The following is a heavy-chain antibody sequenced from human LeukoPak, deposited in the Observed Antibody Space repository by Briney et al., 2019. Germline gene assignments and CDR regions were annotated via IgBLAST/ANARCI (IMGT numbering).Heavy chain of an antibody. D-gene: IGHD3-10*01. CDR2: IHDSGST. CDR1: GGSISSYY. CDR3: ARAASGSYALFDS. J-gene: IGHJ4*02. V-gene: IGHV4-59*01. Sequence: SETLSLTCTVSGGSISSYYWSWIRQPPGKGLEWIGYIHDSGSTNYSPSLKSRVTISVDTSKNEFSLRLNSVTAADTAVYYCARAASGSYALFDSWGQGTLVTVSS.